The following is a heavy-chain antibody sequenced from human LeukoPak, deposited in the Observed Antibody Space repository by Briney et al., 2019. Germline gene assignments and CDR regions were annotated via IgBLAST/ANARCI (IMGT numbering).Heavy chain of an antibody. CDR3: TRGSIAYYYMDV. Sequence: SETLSLTCTVSGGSISSSNFYWGWIRQPPGKGLESIGSIYYSGSTYYNPSLKSRVTISVDTSKNQFSLKLSSVTAADTAVYYCTRGSIAYYYMDVWGKGTTVTISS. CDR1: GGSISSSNFY. J-gene: IGHJ6*03. CDR2: IYYSGST. D-gene: IGHD3-22*01. V-gene: IGHV4-39*07.